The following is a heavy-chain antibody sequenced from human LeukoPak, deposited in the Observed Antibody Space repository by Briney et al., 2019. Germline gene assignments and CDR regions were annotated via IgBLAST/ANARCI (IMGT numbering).Heavy chain of an antibody. Sequence: SETLSLTCTVSGGSISSYYWSWIRQPAGKGLEWIGRIYTSGSTNYNPSLKSRVTMSVDTSKNQFSLKLSSVTAADTAVYYYARDGYYYDSSGYSYYFDYWGQGTLVTVSS. D-gene: IGHD3-22*01. V-gene: IGHV4-4*07. CDR1: GGSISSYY. CDR2: IYTSGST. J-gene: IGHJ4*02. CDR3: ARDGYYYDSSGYSYYFDY.